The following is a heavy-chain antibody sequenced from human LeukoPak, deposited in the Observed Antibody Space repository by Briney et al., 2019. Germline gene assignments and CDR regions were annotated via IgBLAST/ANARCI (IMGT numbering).Heavy chain of an antibody. CDR3: TTATGAGGYYDSYPFDGDY. D-gene: IGHD3-22*01. CDR1: GFTFDDYT. CDR2: ISWDGGST. Sequence: PGGSLRLSCAASGFTFDDYTMHWGRQAPGKGLEWVSLISWDGGSTYYADSVKGRFTISRDNSKNSLYLQMNSLKTEDTAVYYCTTATGAGGYYDSYPFDGDYWGQGTLVTVSS. V-gene: IGHV3-43*01. J-gene: IGHJ4*02.